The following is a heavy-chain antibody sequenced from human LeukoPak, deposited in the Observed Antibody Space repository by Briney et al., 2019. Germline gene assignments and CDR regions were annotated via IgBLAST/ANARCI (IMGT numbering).Heavy chain of an antibody. CDR1: GYTFASYY. V-gene: IGHV1-46*01. Sequence: GASVKVSCKASGYTFASYYMHWVRQAPGQGLEWMGIINPSGGSTSYAQKFQGRVTMTRDTSTSTVYMELSSLRSKDTAVYYCAREGVTVFDYWGQGTLVTVSS. CDR3: AREGVTVFDY. CDR2: INPSGGST. D-gene: IGHD4-23*01. J-gene: IGHJ4*02.